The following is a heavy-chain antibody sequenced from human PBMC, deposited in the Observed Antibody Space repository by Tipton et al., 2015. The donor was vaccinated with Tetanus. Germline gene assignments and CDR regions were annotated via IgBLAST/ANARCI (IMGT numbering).Heavy chain of an antibody. Sequence: GSLRLSCEASGFTFSNYAMAWVRQAPGKGLEWVSFINGKGSTTNYEDSVRGRFTISRDNSKNMVFVQMHSLRAEDSAIYYCAKTSGVSGRFEPWGQGALVIVSS. CDR1: GFTFSNYA. CDR2: INGKGSTT. V-gene: IGHV3-23*01. D-gene: IGHD5-12*01. J-gene: IGHJ5*02. CDR3: AKTSGVSGRFEP.